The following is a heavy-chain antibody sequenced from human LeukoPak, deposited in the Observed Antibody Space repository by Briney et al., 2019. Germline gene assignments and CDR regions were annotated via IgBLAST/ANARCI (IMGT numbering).Heavy chain of an antibody. J-gene: IGHJ3*02. CDR3: AGAGILVVVAAQGDAFDI. CDR1: GYTFTSYG. D-gene: IGHD2-15*01. Sequence: ASVKVSCKASGYTFTSYGISWVRQAPGQGLEWMGWISAYKGNTNYAQKLQGRVIMTTDTSTSTAYMELRSLRSDDTAVYYCAGAGILVVVAAQGDAFDIWGQGTMVTVSS. CDR2: ISAYKGNT. V-gene: IGHV1-18*01.